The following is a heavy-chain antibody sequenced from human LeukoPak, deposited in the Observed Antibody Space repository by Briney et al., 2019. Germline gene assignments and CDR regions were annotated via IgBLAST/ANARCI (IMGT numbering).Heavy chain of an antibody. D-gene: IGHD3-3*01. CDR3: AKARECYDFWSGYYAPSGY. CDR2: ISYDGSNK. Sequence: RSLRLSCAASGFTFSSYGMHWSRQPPGKGLEWVAVISYDGSNKYYAASVKGRFTISRDNTKHTLYLQMNSLRSEDTAVYYCAKARECYDFWSGYYAPSGYWGQGTLVTVSS. CDR1: GFTFSSYG. V-gene: IGHV3-30*18. J-gene: IGHJ4*02.